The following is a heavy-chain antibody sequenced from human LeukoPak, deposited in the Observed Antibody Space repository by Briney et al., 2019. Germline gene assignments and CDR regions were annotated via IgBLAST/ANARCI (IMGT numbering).Heavy chain of an antibody. CDR3: ARESNYYDSSGYYPYYFDY. Sequence: GRSLRLSCAASGSTFSTYAMHCGRRAPGKGLGWVAVISYDGSNKYYADSVKGRFTISRDSSKNTLYLQMNSLRAEDTAVYYCARESNYYDSSGYYPYYFDYWGQGTLVTVSS. CDR2: ISYDGSNK. J-gene: IGHJ4*02. V-gene: IGHV3-30-3*01. CDR1: GSTFSTYA. D-gene: IGHD3-22*01.